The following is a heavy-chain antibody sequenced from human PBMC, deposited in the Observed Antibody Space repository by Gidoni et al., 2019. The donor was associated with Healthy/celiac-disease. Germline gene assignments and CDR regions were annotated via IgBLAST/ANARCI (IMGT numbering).Heavy chain of an antibody. Sequence: QVQLVQSGAEVKKPGSSVKFSCKASGGTFSSYAISWVRQAPGQGLEWMGRIIPILGIANYAQKFQGRVTITADKSTSTAYMELSSLRSEDTAVYYCARAGYSSGSLPFDYWGQGTLVTVSS. D-gene: IGHD3-10*01. CDR2: IIPILGIA. CDR1: GGTFSSYA. V-gene: IGHV1-69*04. J-gene: IGHJ4*02. CDR3: ARAGYSSGSLPFDY.